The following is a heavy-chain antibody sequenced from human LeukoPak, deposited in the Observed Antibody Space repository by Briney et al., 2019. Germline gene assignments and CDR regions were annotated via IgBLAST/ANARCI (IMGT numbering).Heavy chain of an antibody. CDR2: ICAYNGNT. CDR3: AREAGATVDY. J-gene: IGHJ4*02. Sequence: ASVKVSCKASGYTFTSYGISWVRQAPGQGREGMGWICAYNGNTNYAQKLQGRVTITTDTSTSTAYMELRSLRSDDTAVYYCAREAGATVDYWGQGTLVTVSS. CDR1: GYTFTSYG. V-gene: IGHV1-18*04. D-gene: IGHD1-26*01.